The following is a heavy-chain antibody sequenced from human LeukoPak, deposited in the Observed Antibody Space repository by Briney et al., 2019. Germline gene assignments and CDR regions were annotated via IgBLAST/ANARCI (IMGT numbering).Heavy chain of an antibody. V-gene: IGHV4-59*11. CDR1: GGSIISHY. D-gene: IGHD4/OR15-4a*01. CDR2: MYYSGST. CDR3: ARGVLAYYFDY. Sequence: SETLSLTCTVSGGSIISHYWNWIRQPPGKGLEWIGYMYYSGSTNYNPSLKSRVTISIDTSKNQFPLKLSSVTAADTAVYFCARGVLAYYFDYWGQGTLVTVSS. J-gene: IGHJ4*02.